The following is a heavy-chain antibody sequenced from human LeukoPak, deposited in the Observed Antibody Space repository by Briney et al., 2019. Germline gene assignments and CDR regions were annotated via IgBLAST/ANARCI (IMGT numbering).Heavy chain of an antibody. CDR1: GFTVSSNY. D-gene: IGHD4-17*01. CDR2: IYSGGST. Sequence: PGGSLRLSCAASGFTVSSNYMSWVRQAPGKGLEWVSVIYSGGSTYYADSVKGRFTISRDNSKNTLYLQMNSLRAEDTAVYYCAREMTTVTKDAFDIWGQGTMVTVSS. CDR3: AREMTTVTKDAFDI. V-gene: IGHV3-53*01. J-gene: IGHJ3*02.